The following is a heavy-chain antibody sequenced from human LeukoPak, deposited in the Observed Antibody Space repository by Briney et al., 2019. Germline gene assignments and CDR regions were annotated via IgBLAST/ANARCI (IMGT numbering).Heavy chain of an antibody. Sequence: PGGSLRLSCAASGFTFSSYAMRWVRQAPGKGLEWVSAISGSGGSTYYADSVKGRFTISRDNSKNTLYLQMNSLRAEDTAVYYCAKDRTRGITMIVVVISWAFDIWGQGTMVTVSS. CDR2: ISGSGGST. V-gene: IGHV3-23*01. CDR1: GFTFSSYA. D-gene: IGHD3-22*01. CDR3: AKDRTRGITMIVVVISWAFDI. J-gene: IGHJ3*02.